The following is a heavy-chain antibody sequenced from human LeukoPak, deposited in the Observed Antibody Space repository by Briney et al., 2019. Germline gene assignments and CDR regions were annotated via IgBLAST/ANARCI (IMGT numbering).Heavy chain of an antibody. CDR1: GSSVSSGDYY. Sequence: SETLSLTCTVSGSSVSSGDYYWSWIRQAPGKGLEWIGYIYYSGSTYYNPSLKSRVTISVDTSKNQFSLKLSSVTAADTAVYYCASFYQAYYFDYWGQGTLVTVSS. J-gene: IGHJ4*02. V-gene: IGHV4-30-4*01. D-gene: IGHD2-21*01. CDR3: ASFYQAYYFDY. CDR2: IYYSGST.